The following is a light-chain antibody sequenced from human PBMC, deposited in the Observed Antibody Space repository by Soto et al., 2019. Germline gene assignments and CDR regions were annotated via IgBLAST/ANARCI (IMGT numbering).Light chain of an antibody. J-gene: IGLJ1*01. Sequence: QSVLTQPRSVSGSPGQSVTISCTGTSSDVGGYNYVSWYQQHPGKAPKLMIYDVSKRPSGVPDRFSGSKSGNTASLTVSGLQAEDEADYYCASWDDSLNGHVFVNGTKVTV. CDR1: SSDVGGYNY. CDR2: DVS. CDR3: ASWDDSLNGHV. V-gene: IGLV2-11*01.